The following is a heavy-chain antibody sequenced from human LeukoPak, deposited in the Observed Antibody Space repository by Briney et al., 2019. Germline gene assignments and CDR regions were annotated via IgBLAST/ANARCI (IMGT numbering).Heavy chain of an antibody. D-gene: IGHD2-2*01. CDR3: ASTYCSSTSCPELFSG. V-gene: IGHV1-69*05. J-gene: IGHJ4*02. CDR2: IITIFGTA. CDR1: GGTFSSYA. Sequence: PSVKVSCKASGGTFSSYAISGVRQAPGQGVEWMGGIITIFGTANYAQKFQRRVTLTTDESTSTAYLEMSSLRSEDTAVYYCASTYCSSTSCPELFSGWGQGTLVTVSS.